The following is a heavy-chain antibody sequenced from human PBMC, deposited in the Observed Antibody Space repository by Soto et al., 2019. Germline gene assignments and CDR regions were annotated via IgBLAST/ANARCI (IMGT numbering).Heavy chain of an antibody. CDR2: IYYSGST. Sequence: PSETLSLPWTVSGGSISSSSYYRGWIRKPPGKGLEWIGSIYYSGSTYYNPSLKSRVTISVDTSKNQFSLKLSSVTAADTAVYYCARRYCSTTSCYHIDYWGQGTLVTLSS. J-gene: IGHJ4*02. CDR3: ARRYCSTTSCYHIDY. D-gene: IGHD2-2*01. V-gene: IGHV4-39*01. CDR1: GGSISSSSYY.